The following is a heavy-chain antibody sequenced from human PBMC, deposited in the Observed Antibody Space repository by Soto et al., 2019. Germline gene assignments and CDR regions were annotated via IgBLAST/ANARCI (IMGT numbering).Heavy chain of an antibody. CDR3: ARLDCPTTNSYIVGRGFDP. V-gene: IGHV4-39*01. CDR2: IYYSGTT. CDR1: GGSFISTTYY. D-gene: IGHD1-26*01. Sequence: QPQLQESGPGLVKPSETLSLTCTVSGGSFISTTYYWGWIRQPPGKGLEWIGNIYYSGTTSYNPSLKSRVTMSVDTSKNQFSLKLSSVTAADTAVYYCARLDCPTTNSYIVGRGFDPWGQGTLVIVSS. J-gene: IGHJ5*02.